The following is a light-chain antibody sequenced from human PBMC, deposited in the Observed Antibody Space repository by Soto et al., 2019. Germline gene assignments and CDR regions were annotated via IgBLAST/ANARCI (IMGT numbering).Light chain of an antibody. CDR2: QAS. V-gene: IGKV1-5*03. Sequence: DIPMTQSPSTLSASVGDRVTITCRASQNINSWLAWYQQKPGQARKLLIYQASALESGVPSRFSGSGSGTHFTLTISSLQPDDFATYHCQQYESYSPLTFGGGTKVEIK. CDR1: QNINSW. CDR3: QQYESYSPLT. J-gene: IGKJ4*01.